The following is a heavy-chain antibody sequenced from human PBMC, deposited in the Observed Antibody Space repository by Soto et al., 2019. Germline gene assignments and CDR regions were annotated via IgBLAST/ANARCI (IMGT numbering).Heavy chain of an antibody. V-gene: IGHV4-34*01. CDR1: GGSFSDTY. CDR3: ARIGVKTYYYGSGTHNWFDP. Sequence: SETLSLTCAVYGGSFSDTYWNWFRQPPGKGLEWIGEINHNRSTNYNPSLKSRVTISVDTSKNQFSLKLSSVTAADTAVYYCARIGVKTYYYGSGTHNWFDPWGQGTLVTVSS. J-gene: IGHJ5*02. CDR2: INHNRST. D-gene: IGHD3-10*01.